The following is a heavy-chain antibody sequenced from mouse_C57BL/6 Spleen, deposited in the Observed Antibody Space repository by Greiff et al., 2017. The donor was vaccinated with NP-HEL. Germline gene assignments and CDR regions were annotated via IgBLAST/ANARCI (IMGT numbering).Heavy chain of an antibody. CDR2: INPNNGGT. V-gene: IGHV1-26*01. D-gene: IGHD1-2*01. J-gene: IGHJ2*01. CDR1: GYTFTDYY. Sequence: EVQLQQSGPELVKPGASVKISCKASGYTFTDYYMNWVKQSHGKSLEWIGDINPNNGGTSYNQKFKGKATLTVDKSSSTAYMELRSLTSEDSAVYYCARSAFYYFGYWGQGTTLTVSS. CDR3: ARSAFYYFGY.